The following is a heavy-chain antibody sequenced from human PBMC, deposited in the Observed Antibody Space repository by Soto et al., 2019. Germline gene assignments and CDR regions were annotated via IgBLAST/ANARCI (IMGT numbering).Heavy chain of an antibody. J-gene: IGHJ4*02. D-gene: IGHD6-13*01. CDR3: ARGMNPQDY. Sequence: SETLSLTCGISGDSVRSGYWYWVRQTPGKGLXXXGAFXHXXTXXXNPSLKSRVTMTIDTSKNQLSLSLASVAAADTAMYYCARGMNPQDYWGQGTLVTVS. CDR1: GDSVRSGY. V-gene: IGHV4-38-2*01. CDR2: FXHXXTX.